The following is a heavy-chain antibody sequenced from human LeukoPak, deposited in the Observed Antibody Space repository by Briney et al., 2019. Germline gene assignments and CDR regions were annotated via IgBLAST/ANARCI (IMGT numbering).Heavy chain of an antibody. CDR1: GGSFSGYY. Sequence: SETLSLTCAVYGGSFSGYYWSWIRQPPGKGLEWIGEISHSGSTNYNPSLKSRVTISVDTSKNQFSLKLSSVTAADTAVYYCARAEYSYRTNNMVRRARGYHWYFDLWGRGTLVTVSS. CDR2: ISHSGST. J-gene: IGHJ2*01. CDR3: ARAEYSYRTNNMVRRARGYHWYFDL. D-gene: IGHD3-10*01. V-gene: IGHV4-34*01.